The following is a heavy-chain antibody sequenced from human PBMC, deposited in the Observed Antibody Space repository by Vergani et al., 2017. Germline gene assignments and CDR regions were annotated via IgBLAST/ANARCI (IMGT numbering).Heavy chain of an antibody. CDR2: INPSGGHT. V-gene: IGHV1-46*03. D-gene: IGHD3-9*01. CDR3: ARGDYGILTGYRY. CDR1: GYTFSTYY. Sequence: QVQVLQSGAEVKKSGASVKVSCKTSGYTFSTYYMPWVRQAPGQGLEWMGIINPSGGHTNYAQKFQGRVTRTRDTSTSTVYIELSSLRSEATAIYYCARGDYGILTGYRYWGQGTLVTVSA. J-gene: IGHJ4*02.